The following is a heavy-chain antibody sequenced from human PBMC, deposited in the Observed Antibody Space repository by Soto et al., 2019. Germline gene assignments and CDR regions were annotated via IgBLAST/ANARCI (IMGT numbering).Heavy chain of an antibody. J-gene: IGHJ4*02. Sequence: PSETLSLTCAVYGGSFSGYYWSWIRQPPGKGLEWIGEINHSGSTNYNPSLKSRVTISVDTSKNQFSLKLSSVTAADTAVYYCAKGYGDFWSGYLVYWGQGTLVTVYS. CDR2: INHSGST. CDR3: AKGYGDFWSGYLVY. CDR1: GGSFSGYY. V-gene: IGHV4-34*01. D-gene: IGHD3-3*01.